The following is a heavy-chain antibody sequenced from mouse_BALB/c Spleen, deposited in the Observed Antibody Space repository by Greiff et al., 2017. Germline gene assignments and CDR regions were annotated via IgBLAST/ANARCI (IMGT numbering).Heavy chain of an antibody. CDR3: TRTYDYGLWYFDV. J-gene: IGHJ1*01. CDR2: IYPGNSDT. CDR1: GYTFTSYW. V-gene: IGHV1-5*01. D-gene: IGHD1-1*01. Sequence: VQLQQSGTVLARPGASVKMSCKASGYTFTSYWMHWVKQRPGQGLEWIGAIYPGNSDTSYNQKFKGKAKLTAVTSTSTAYMELSSLTNEDSAVYYCTRTYDYGLWYFDVWGAGTTVTVSS.